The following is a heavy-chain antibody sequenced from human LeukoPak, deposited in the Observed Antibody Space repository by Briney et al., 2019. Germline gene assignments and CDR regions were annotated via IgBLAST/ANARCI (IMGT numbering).Heavy chain of an antibody. J-gene: IGHJ4*02. CDR3: ARDSGSYEDGFDY. V-gene: IGHV3-48*04. CDR1: GFTFSSYS. D-gene: IGHD1-26*01. CDR2: ISSSSSTI. Sequence: GGSLRLSCAASGFTFSSYSMSWVRQAPGKGLEWVSYISSSSSTIYYADSVKGRFTISRDNAKNSLYLQMNSLRAEDTAVYYCARDSGSYEDGFDYWGQGTLVTVSS.